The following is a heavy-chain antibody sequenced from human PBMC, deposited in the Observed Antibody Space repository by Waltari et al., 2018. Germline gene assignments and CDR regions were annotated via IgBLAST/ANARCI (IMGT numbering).Heavy chain of an antibody. CDR1: GGSFSGYY. CDR2: INHSGST. Sequence: QVQLQQWGAGLLKPSETLSLTCAVYGGSFSGYYWSWIRQPPGKGLEWIGEINHSGSTYYNPSLKSRVTISVDTSKNQFSLKLSSVTAADTAVYYCARGAGYSGYASAFDIWGQGTMVTVSS. D-gene: IGHD5-12*01. CDR3: ARGAGYSGYASAFDI. J-gene: IGHJ3*02. V-gene: IGHV4-34*01.